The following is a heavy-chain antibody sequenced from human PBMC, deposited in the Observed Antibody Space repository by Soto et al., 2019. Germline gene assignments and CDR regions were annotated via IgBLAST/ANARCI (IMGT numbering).Heavy chain of an antibody. V-gene: IGHV1-46*01. CDR3: ARGYRELYYYAMDV. D-gene: IGHD3-10*01. J-gene: IGHJ6*02. CDR2: VNTSGGST. CDR1: GYIFTAYS. Sequence: QVQLVQSGAEVKKPGASVKVSCKASGYIFTAYSMHWVRQAPGQGLEWMGVVNTSGGSTNYAQKFQGRITMTREASPSTVYMDLSSLTSEDTAVYFCARGYRELYYYAMDVWGRGTPVIVSS.